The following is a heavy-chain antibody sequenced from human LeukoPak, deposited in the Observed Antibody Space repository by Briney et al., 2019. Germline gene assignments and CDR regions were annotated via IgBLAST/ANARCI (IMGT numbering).Heavy chain of an antibody. J-gene: IGHJ6*03. CDR1: GFYLRNHG. Sequence: GTSLRLSCAASGFYLRNHGMHWVRQAPGKGLEGVAIIYSDGVNKYCADSMKGRFTTSRDTSKNTLFLEMESLTTEDTAVYYCARHRGSVFKGYMDVWGKGTTVSVSS. CDR3: ARHRGSVFKGYMDV. V-gene: IGHV3-33*01. D-gene: IGHD2-8*01. CDR2: IYSDGVNK.